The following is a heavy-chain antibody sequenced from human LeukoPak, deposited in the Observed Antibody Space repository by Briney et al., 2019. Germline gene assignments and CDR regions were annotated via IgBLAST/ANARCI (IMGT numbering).Heavy chain of an antibody. CDR2: ISGSGGST. D-gene: IGHD6-19*01. Sequence: GGSLRLSXAASGFTFRSYAMSWVRQAPGKGLEWVSAISGSGGSTYYADSVKGRFTISRDDSKNTLYLQMNSLRAEDTAVYYCAKNSGNFDYWGQGTLVTVSS. J-gene: IGHJ4*02. CDR3: AKNSGNFDY. V-gene: IGHV3-23*01. CDR1: GFTFRSYA.